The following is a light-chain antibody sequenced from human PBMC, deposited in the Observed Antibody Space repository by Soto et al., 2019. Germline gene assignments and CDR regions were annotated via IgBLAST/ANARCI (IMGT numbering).Light chain of an antibody. CDR1: SSNIRSNN. Sequence: QSVLTQSPSASGTPGQRVSISCSGSSSNIRSNNVYWYQHFPGSAPRFLIYPNSPRPSGVPDRFSASKSGTSASLVISGLRPEDEATYYCATWDDSPSGRSWVFGGGTKLTVL. CDR2: PNS. CDR3: ATWDDSPSGRSWV. V-gene: IGLV1-47*01. J-gene: IGLJ3*02.